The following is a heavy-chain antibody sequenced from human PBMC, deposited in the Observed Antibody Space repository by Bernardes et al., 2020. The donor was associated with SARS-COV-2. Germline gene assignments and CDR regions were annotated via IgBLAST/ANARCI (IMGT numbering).Heavy chain of an antibody. CDR2: IRSKAYGGTT. CDR3: TRNDFWSDYYADY. J-gene: IGHJ4*02. CDR1: GFTFGDYA. Sequence: GGSLRLSCTASGFTFGDYAMSWFRQAPGKGLEWVGFIRSKAYGGTTEYAASVKGRFTISRDDSKSIAYLQMNSLKTEDTAVYYCTRNDFWSDYYADYWGQGTLVTVSS. V-gene: IGHV3-49*03. D-gene: IGHD3-3*01.